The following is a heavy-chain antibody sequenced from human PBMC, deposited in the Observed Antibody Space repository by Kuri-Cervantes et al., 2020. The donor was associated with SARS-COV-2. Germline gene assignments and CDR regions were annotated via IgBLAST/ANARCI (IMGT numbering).Heavy chain of an antibody. J-gene: IGHJ4*02. CDR3: ARDRTGFDY. Sequence: ASVKVSCKASGYIFNIYYMHWVRQAPGQGLEWMGWINPNSGGTNYAQKFQGRVTMARDTSISTAYMELSRLRSDDTAVYYCARDRTGFDYWGQGTLVTVSS. CDR2: INPNSGGT. D-gene: IGHD1-1*01. V-gene: IGHV1-2*02. CDR1: GYIFNIYY.